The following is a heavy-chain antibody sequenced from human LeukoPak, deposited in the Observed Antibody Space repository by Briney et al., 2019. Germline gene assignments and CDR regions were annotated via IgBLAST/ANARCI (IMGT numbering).Heavy chain of an antibody. V-gene: IGHV1-2*02. Sequence: ASVKVSCKASGYTFTGYYMHWVRQAPGQGLEWMGWINPNSGGTNYAQKFQGRVTMTRDTSISTVYMELSRLRSDDTAVYYCARDYTMVRGVIDYWGQGTLVTVSS. D-gene: IGHD3-10*01. CDR1: GYTFTGYY. CDR2: INPNSGGT. J-gene: IGHJ4*02. CDR3: ARDYTMVRGVIDY.